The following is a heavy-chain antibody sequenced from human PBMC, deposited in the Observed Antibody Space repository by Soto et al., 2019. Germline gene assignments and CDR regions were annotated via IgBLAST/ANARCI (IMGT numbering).Heavy chain of an antibody. Sequence: ASVKVSCKASGYTFTSYAMHWVRQAPGQRLEWMGWINAGNGNTKYSQKFQGRVTITRDTSASTAYMELSSLRSEDTAVYYCARVLYCSGGSCYPLYGMDVWGQGTTVTV. D-gene: IGHD2-15*01. V-gene: IGHV1-3*01. J-gene: IGHJ6*02. CDR1: GYTFTSYA. CDR2: INAGNGNT. CDR3: ARVLYCSGGSCYPLYGMDV.